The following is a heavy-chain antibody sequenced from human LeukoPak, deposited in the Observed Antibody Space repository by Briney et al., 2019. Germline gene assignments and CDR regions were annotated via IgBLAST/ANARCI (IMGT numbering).Heavy chain of an antibody. D-gene: IGHD6-13*01. J-gene: IGHJ3*02. CDR2: ISHDGSNK. CDR3: AREGYSSRSGAFDI. V-gene: IGHV3-30-3*01. Sequence: GGSLRPSCAGSGFTFSNYAMHWVRQAPGEGLEWVAVISHDGSNKYYADSVKGRFTISRDNSKNTLYLQMNSLRAEDTAVYYCAREGYSSRSGAFDIWGQGTMVTVSS. CDR1: GFTFSNYA.